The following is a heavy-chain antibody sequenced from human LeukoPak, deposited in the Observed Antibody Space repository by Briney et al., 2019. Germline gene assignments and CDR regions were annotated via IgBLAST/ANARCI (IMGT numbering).Heavy chain of an antibody. CDR2: ISCYNGDT. J-gene: IGHJ4*02. CDR3: ARDPSNSAGYHAHFDS. CDR1: GYTFTHHG. Sequence: GASVKVSCKASGYTFTHHGISWVRQAPGQGLEWMGWISCYNGDTIYAPNVQDRVTLTTDASTRTVDIELRSLGSDDTAIYYCARDPSNSAGYHAHFDSWGQGTLVTVSS. D-gene: IGHD2-15*01. V-gene: IGHV1-18*01.